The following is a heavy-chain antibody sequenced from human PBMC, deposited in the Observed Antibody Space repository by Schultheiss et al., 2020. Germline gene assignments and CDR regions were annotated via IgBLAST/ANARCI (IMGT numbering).Heavy chain of an antibody. CDR2: INCNSGGS. Sequence: ASVKVSCKASGYTFTNYYMHWVRQAPGQGLEWLGWINCNSGGSNSAQRFQGRVTLTRDMSINTVYMELSGLTSDDTAVYYCARRLEARAVFDVWGRGSLVTVSS. CDR3: ARRLEARAVFDV. D-gene: IGHD1-1*01. V-gene: IGHV1-2*02. CDR1: GYTFTNYY. J-gene: IGHJ3*01.